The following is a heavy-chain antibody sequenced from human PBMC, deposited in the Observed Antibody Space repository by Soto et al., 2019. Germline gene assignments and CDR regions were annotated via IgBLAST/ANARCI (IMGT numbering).Heavy chain of an antibody. Sequence: EVQLVESGGGLVQPGGSLRLSCAASVFTFSSYSMNWVRQAPGKGLEWVSYISSGSSTIYYADSVKGRFTISRDNAKNSLYLHMNSLRAEDTAVYYCARVYGIAVAGTLDFWGQGTLVTVSS. V-gene: IGHV3-48*01. D-gene: IGHD6-19*01. CDR2: ISSGSSTI. J-gene: IGHJ4*02. CDR3: ARVYGIAVAGTLDF. CDR1: VFTFSSYS.